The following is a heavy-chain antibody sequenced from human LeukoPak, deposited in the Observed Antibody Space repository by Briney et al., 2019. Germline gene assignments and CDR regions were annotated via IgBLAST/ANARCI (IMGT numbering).Heavy chain of an antibody. V-gene: IGHV4-4*07. D-gene: IGHD2-15*01. CDR2: VYTSGNT. J-gene: IGHJ5*02. Sequence: TSETLSLTCTVSGGSINTYHWSWIRQPAGKGLEWVGRVYTSGNTNYNPSLKSRVTISVDTSKNQFSLKLSSVTAADTAVYYCGGLYCSGGSCYSGWFDPWGQGTLVTVSS. CDR3: GGLYCSGGSCYSGWFDP. CDR1: GGSINTYH.